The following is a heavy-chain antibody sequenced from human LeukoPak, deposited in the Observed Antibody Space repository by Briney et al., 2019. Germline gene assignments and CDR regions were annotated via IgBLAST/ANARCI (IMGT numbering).Heavy chain of an antibody. D-gene: IGHD2-21*02. V-gene: IGHV3-64*01. Sequence: GGSLRLSCAASGFTFSSYAMHWVRQAPGKGLEYVSAISSNGGSTYYANSVKGRFTISRDNSKNTLYLQMGSLRAEDMAVYYCARAYCGGDCYSGYLAFDIWGQGTMVTVSS. CDR2: ISSNGGST. J-gene: IGHJ3*02. CDR1: GFTFSSYA. CDR3: ARAYCGGDCYSGYLAFDI.